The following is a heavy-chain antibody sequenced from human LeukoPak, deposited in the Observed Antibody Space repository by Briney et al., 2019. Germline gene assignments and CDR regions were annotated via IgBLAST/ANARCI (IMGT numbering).Heavy chain of an antibody. J-gene: IGHJ4*02. CDR2: IYYSGST. CDR3: ARHSRFSSGWYVGY. D-gene: IGHD6-19*01. CDR1: GGSISSSSYY. Sequence: SETLSLTCTVSGGSISSSSYYWGWIRQPPGKGLEWIGSIYYSGSTYYNPSLKSRVTISVDTSKNQFSLKLSSVTAADTAVYYCARHSRFSSGWYVGYWGQGTLVTVSS. V-gene: IGHV4-39*07.